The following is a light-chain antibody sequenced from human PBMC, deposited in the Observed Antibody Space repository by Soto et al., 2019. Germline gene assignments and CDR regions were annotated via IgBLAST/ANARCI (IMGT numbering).Light chain of an antibody. V-gene: IGLV1-44*01. J-gene: IGLJ2*01. CDR1: NSNIRINF. Sequence: QSVLTQPPSASGTPGQRVTISCSGSNSNIRINFVSWYQQFPGTAPKLVIYSDDQRPSGVPDRFSASESGTSASLAISGLQSEDEADYYCAAWDDSLNGSLFGGGTKLTVL. CDR3: AAWDDSLNGSL. CDR2: SDD.